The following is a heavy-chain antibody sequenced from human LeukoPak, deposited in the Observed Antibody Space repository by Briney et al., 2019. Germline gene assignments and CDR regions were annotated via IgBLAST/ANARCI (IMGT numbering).Heavy chain of an antibody. CDR1: GFTFSYYS. CDR3: ARGYYYGSGREFDY. CDR2: ITSSSSTI. J-gene: IGHJ4*02. V-gene: IGHV3-48*02. D-gene: IGHD3-10*01. Sequence: GGSLRLSCAASGFTFSYYSMNWVRQAPGKGLEWVSYITSSSSTIYYADSVKGRFTISRDNVKNSLYLQMNSLRDEDTAVYYCARGYYYGSGREFDYWGQGTLVTVSS.